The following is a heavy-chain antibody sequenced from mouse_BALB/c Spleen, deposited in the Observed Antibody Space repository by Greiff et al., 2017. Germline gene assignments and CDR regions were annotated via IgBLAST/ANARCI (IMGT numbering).Heavy chain of an antibody. Sequence: EVKLQESGPGLVKPSQTVSLTCTVTGISITTGNYRWSWIRQFPGNKLEWIGYIYYSGTITYNPSLTSRTTITRDTSKNQFFLEMNSLTAEDTATYYCARGTYYGNHFDYWGQGTTLTVSS. D-gene: IGHD2-10*01. CDR1: GISITTGNYR. CDR3: ARGTYYGNHFDY. CDR2: IYYSGTI. J-gene: IGHJ2*01. V-gene: IGHV3-5*02.